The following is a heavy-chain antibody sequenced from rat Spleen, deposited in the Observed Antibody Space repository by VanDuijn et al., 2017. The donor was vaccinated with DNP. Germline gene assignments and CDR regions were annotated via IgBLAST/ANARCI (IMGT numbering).Heavy chain of an antibody. CDR3: ARWIPTAHLDY. J-gene: IGHJ2*01. D-gene: IGHD2-2*01. CDR2: IRDKANGYIT. V-gene: IGHV7-7*01. CDR1: GFSLTTNA. Sequence: VQLKESGPGLVQPSQTLSLTCTVSGFSLTTNAVHWVRQPAGKAPEWLAFIRDKANGYITEYNPSVKGRFTISRDNTQSMLYLQMNTLRAEDTATYYCARWIPTAHLDYWGQGVMVTVSS.